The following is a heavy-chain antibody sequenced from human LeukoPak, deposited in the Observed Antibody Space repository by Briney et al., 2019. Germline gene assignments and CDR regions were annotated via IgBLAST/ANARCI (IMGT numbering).Heavy chain of an antibody. V-gene: IGHV4-38-2*02. CDR1: GYSISSGYY. CDR2: IYHSGST. CDR3: ARRPTYYYDSSGYLNDAFDI. J-gene: IGHJ3*02. D-gene: IGHD3-22*01. Sequence: PSETLSLTCTVSGYSISSGYYWGWIRQPPGKGLEWIGSIYHSGSTYYNPSLKSRVTISVDTSKNQFSLKLSSVTAADTAVYYCARRPTYYYDSSGYLNDAFDIWGQGTMVTVSS.